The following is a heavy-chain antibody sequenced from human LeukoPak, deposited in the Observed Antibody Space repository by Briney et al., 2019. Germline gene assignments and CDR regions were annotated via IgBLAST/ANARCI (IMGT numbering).Heavy chain of an antibody. CDR2: ISSSGSTI. CDR3: ARPKVPSWRIWDY. J-gene: IGHJ4*02. Sequence: PGGSLRLSCAASGFTFSDYYMSWIRQAPGKGLEWVSYISSSGSTIYYADSVKGRFTISRDNAKNSLYLQMNSLRAEDTAVYYCARPKVPSWRIWDYWGQGTLVTVSS. D-gene: IGHD3-10*01. V-gene: IGHV3-11*01. CDR1: GFTFSDYY.